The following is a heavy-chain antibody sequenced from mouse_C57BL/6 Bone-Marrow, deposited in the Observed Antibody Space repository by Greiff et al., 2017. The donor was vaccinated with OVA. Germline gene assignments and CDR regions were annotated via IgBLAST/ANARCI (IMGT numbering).Heavy chain of an antibody. CDR3: TTFYGSSYFDD. Sequence: EVQLKESGAELVRPGASVKLSCTASGFNIKDDYMHWVKQRPEQGLEWIGWIDPENGDTEYAPKFQGKATITADTSSNTAYLQLSSLTSEDTAVYYCTTFYGSSYFDDWGQGTTLTVSS. CDR2: IDPENGDT. J-gene: IGHJ2*01. CDR1: GFNIKDDY. D-gene: IGHD1-1*01. V-gene: IGHV14-4*01.